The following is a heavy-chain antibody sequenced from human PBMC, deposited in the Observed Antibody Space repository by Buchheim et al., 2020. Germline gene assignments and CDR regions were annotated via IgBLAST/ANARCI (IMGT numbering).Heavy chain of an antibody. Sequence: QVQLVESGGGLVKPGGSLRLSCAASGFSISDHYMSWVRQAPRKGLEWMSYISSSGDTLYYADSVKGRFSISRDDAKNSLFLQMNSLRAEDTAVYYCAIFSRYFYDSSGFPFDFWGQGAL. J-gene: IGHJ4*02. D-gene: IGHD3-22*01. CDR3: AIFSRYFYDSSGFPFDF. V-gene: IGHV3-11*01. CDR1: GFSISDHY. CDR2: ISSSGDTL.